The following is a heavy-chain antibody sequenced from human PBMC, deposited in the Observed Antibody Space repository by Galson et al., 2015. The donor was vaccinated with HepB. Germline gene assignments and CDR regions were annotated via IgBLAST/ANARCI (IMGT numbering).Heavy chain of an antibody. CDR1: GFTFSSYS. CDR3: ARDLEYYDSSGYYGAPRRSGPGAFDI. Sequence: SLRLSCAASGFTFSSYSMNWVRQAPGKGLEWVSYISSSSSTIYYADSVKGRFTISRDNAKNSLYLQMNSLRAEDTAVYYCARDLEYYDSSGYYGAPRRSGPGAFDIWGQGTMVTVSS. CDR2: ISSSSSTI. J-gene: IGHJ3*02. D-gene: IGHD3-22*01. V-gene: IGHV3-48*01.